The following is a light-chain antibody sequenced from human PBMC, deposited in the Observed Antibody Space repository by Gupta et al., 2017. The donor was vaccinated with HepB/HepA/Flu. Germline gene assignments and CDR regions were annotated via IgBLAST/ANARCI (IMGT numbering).Light chain of an antibody. CDR3: QQYGGSPRT. Sequence: EIVFTQSPGILSLSPGERATLSCRASQNVNSDFVAWYQQKPGQAPRLLIYGASTRATGISDRFSGSGSGTDFTLTISRLDPEDFVVYFCQQYGGSPRTFGQGTK. V-gene: IGKV3-20*01. CDR1: QNVNSDF. J-gene: IGKJ1*01. CDR2: GAS.